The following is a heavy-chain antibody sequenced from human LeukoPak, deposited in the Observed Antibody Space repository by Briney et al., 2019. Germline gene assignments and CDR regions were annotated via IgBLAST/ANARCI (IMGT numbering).Heavy chain of an antibody. Sequence: GESLKISCKGSGYSFTSYWIGWMRQMPGKGLEWMGIIYPGDSDTRYSPSFQGQVTISADKSISTAYLQWSSLKASDAAMYYCARRKKSSSTYYFDYWGQGTLVTVSS. V-gene: IGHV5-51*01. J-gene: IGHJ4*02. CDR3: ARRKKSSSTYYFDY. CDR1: GYSFTSYW. D-gene: IGHD6-6*01. CDR2: IYPGDSDT.